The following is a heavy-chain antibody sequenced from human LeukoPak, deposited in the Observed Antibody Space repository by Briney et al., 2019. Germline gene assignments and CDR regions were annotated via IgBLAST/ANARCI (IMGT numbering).Heavy chain of an antibody. Sequence: GASVKVSCKASGYTFTGYYMHWVRQAPGQGLEWMGWINPNSGGTNYAQKFQGRVTMTRDTSISTAYMELSRLRSDDTAVYYCAVPFGVVIIIADSDAFDIWGQGTMVTVSS. CDR2: INPNSGGT. CDR3: AVPFGVVIIIADSDAFDI. V-gene: IGHV1-2*02. J-gene: IGHJ3*02. CDR1: GYTFTGYY. D-gene: IGHD3-3*01.